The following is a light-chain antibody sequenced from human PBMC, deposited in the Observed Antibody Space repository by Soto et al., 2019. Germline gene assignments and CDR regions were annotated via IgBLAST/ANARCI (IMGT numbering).Light chain of an antibody. CDR2: EVN. J-gene: IGLJ1*01. CDR3: SSYAGSNNYV. Sequence: QSGLTQPRSAYGSPGQSVTISCTGTRSDVGGYNYVSWYQQHPGKAPKLMIYEVNQRPSGVPDRFSGSKSGNTASLTVSGLQAEDEADYYCSSYAGSNNYVFGTGTKVTVL. V-gene: IGLV2-8*01. CDR1: RSDVGGYNY.